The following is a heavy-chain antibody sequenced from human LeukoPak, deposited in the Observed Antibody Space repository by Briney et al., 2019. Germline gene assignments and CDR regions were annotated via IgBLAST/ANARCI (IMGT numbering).Heavy chain of an antibody. CDR3: ARPGSYYYYYGMDV. Sequence: ASVKVSCKASGYTFTSYDINWVRQATGPGLEWMGWMNPNSGNTGYAQKFQGRVTMTRNTSISTAYMELSSLRSEDTAVYYCARPGSYYYYYGMDVWGQGTTVTVSS. CDR1: GYTFTSYD. CDR2: MNPNSGNT. J-gene: IGHJ6*02. V-gene: IGHV1-8*01. D-gene: IGHD3-10*01.